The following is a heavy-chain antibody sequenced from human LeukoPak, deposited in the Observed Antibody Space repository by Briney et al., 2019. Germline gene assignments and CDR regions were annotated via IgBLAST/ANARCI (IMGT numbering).Heavy chain of an antibody. CDR3: ARQGVIVVVPAARSYMDV. CDR2: IYTSGST. CDR1: GVSISSYY. D-gene: IGHD2-2*01. Sequence: SETLSLTCSVSGVSISSYYWSWIRQPAGKGLEWIGRIYTSGSTNYNPSLKSRVTMSVDTSKNQFSLKLSSVTAADTAVYYCARQGVIVVVPAARSYMDVWGKGTTVTISS. V-gene: IGHV4-4*07. J-gene: IGHJ6*03.